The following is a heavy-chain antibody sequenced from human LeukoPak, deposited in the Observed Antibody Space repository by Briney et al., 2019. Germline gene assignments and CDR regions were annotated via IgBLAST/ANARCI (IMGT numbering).Heavy chain of an antibody. CDR3: ARDSGTTGEVKFDP. V-gene: IGHV1-18*01. Sequence: ASVKVSCKASGYTFTSYGISWVRQAPGQGLEWMGWISAYNGNTNYAQKLQGRVTMTTDTSTSTAYMELRSLRSDDTAVYYCARDSGTTGEVKFDPWGQGTLVTVSS. CDR2: ISAYNGNT. D-gene: IGHD3-10*01. J-gene: IGHJ5*02. CDR1: GYTFTSYG.